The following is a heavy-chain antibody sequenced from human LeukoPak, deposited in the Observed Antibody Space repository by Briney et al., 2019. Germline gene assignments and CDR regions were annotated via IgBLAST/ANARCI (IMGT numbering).Heavy chain of an antibody. J-gene: IGHJ4*02. V-gene: IGHV4-39*01. CDR1: GVSVYSNNYL. CDR2: SFYSGTT. Sequence: PSETLSLTCTVSGVSVYSNNYLWGWVRQPPGQGLEWVGSSFYSGTTYYNPSLKSRVTISVDTSMNQFSLRLSSATATDTAVYYCARHGGKLAAAVRTFDYWGQGTLVTVSS. D-gene: IGHD6-13*01. CDR3: ARHGGKLAAAVRTFDY.